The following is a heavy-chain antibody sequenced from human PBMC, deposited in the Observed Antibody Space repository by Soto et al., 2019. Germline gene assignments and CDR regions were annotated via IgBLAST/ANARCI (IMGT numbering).Heavy chain of an antibody. Sequence: PGGSLRLSCAASGFTFSSYGMHWVRQAPGKGLEWVAVIWYDGSNKYYADSVKGRFTISRDNSKNTLYLQMNSLRAEDTAVYYCARDRYSGYDRKPIDYWGQGTLVTVSS. CDR3: ARDRYSGYDRKPIDY. J-gene: IGHJ4*02. D-gene: IGHD5-12*01. CDR1: GFTFSSYG. V-gene: IGHV3-33*01. CDR2: IWYDGSNK.